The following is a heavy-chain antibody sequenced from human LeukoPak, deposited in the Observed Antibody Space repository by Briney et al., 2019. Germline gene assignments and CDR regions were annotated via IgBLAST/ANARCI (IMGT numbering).Heavy chain of an antibody. J-gene: IGHJ4*02. V-gene: IGHV1-8*01. CDR3: ARHFGTADNFDY. CDR1: GYTFTSYD. Sequence: ASVKVSCKASGYTFTSYDINWVRQATGQGLEWMGWMNPNSGNTGYAQKFQGRVIMTRDTSISTAYMELSSLRPDDTAVYYCARHFGTADNFDYWGQGTLLIVSS. CDR2: MNPNSGNT. D-gene: IGHD2-21*02.